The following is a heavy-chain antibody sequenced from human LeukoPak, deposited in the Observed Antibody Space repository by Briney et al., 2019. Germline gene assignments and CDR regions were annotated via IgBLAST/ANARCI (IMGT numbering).Heavy chain of an antibody. Sequence: GGSLRLSCAASGFTFSSYAMHWVRQAPGKGLEWVAVISYDGSNKYYADSVKGRFTISRDNSKNTLYLQMNSLRAEGTAVYYCARPVQGYYYYGMDVWGQGTTVTVSS. CDR2: ISYDGSNK. CDR1: GFTFSSYA. CDR3: ARPVQGYYYYGMDV. J-gene: IGHJ6*02. V-gene: IGHV3-30*04.